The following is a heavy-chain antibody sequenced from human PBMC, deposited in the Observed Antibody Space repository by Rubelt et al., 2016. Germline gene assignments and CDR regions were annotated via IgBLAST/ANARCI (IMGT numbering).Heavy chain of an antibody. CDR2: INPSGGSQ. Sequence: QVQLVRSGAEVKKPGASVKVSCKASGYTFTSYYMHWVRQAPGQGLEWMGIINPSGGSQSYAQKFQGGVTMARVTATSTVYMELRGLGSDETAVYYCARVRYEDSWFDPWGQGTLVTVSS. D-gene: IGHD2-15*01. CDR3: ARVRYEDSWFDP. CDR1: GYTFTSYY. J-gene: IGHJ5*02. V-gene: IGHV1-46*01.